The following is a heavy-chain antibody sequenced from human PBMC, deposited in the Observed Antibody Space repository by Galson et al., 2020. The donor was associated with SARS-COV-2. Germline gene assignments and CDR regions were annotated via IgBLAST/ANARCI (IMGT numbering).Heavy chain of an antibody. CDR3: ARGGGTMIVVANNVDY. D-gene: IGHD3-22*01. V-gene: IGHV3-48*03. Sequence: GESLKISCAASGFTFSSYEMNWVRQAPGKGLEWVSYISSSGSTIYYADSVKGRFTISRDNAKNSLYLQMNSLRAEDTAVYYCARGGGTMIVVANNVDYWGQGTLVTVSS. J-gene: IGHJ4*02. CDR2: ISSSGSTI. CDR1: GFTFSSYE.